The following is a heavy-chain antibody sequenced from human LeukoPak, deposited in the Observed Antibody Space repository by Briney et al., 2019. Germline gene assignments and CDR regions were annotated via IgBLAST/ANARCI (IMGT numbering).Heavy chain of an antibody. Sequence: GGSLRLSCAASGFTFSNAWMNWVRQAPGKGLEWDGRIKSKTDGGTTDYAAPVKGRFTISRDDSKNTLYLQMNSLKTEDTAVYYCTTVGCTNGVCYHWGQGTLVTVSS. V-gene: IGHV3-15*07. CDR3: TTVGCTNGVCYH. J-gene: IGHJ4*02. CDR2: IKSKTDGGTT. D-gene: IGHD2-8*01. CDR1: GFTFSNAW.